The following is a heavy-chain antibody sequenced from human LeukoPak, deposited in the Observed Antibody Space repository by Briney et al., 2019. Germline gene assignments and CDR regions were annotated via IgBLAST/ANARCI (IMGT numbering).Heavy chain of an antibody. CDR3: ARNSGYAQEF. CDR2: IYYSGST. D-gene: IGHD3-16*01. V-gene: IGHV4-39*07. CDR1: GGSISNSSYY. Sequence: SETLSLTCTVSGGSISNSSYYWGWIRQPPGKGLEWIGTIYYSGSTYYNPSLKSRVTISVDTSKNQFSLRLSPVTAADTAVYYCARNSGYAQEFWGQGTLVTVSS. J-gene: IGHJ1*01.